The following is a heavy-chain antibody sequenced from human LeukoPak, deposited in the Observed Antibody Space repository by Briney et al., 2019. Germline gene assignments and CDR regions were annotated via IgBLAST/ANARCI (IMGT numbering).Heavy chain of an antibody. J-gene: IGHJ4*02. CDR3: ARDYGDYVWGSYRS. CDR1: GGTFSSYA. CDR2: IIPIFGTA. Sequence: WASVKVSCKASGGTFSSYAVSWVRQAPGQGLEWMGRIIPIFGTANYAQKFQGRVTITTDESTSTAYMELSSLRSEDTAVYYCARDYGDYVWGSYRSWGQGTLVTVSS. D-gene: IGHD3-16*02. V-gene: IGHV1-69*05.